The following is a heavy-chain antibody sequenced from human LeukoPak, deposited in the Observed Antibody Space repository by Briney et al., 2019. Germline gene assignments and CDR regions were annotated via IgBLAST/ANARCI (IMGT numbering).Heavy chain of an antibody. V-gene: IGHV3-23*01. J-gene: IGHJ4*02. D-gene: IGHD4-11*01. CDR2: INGSGGST. CDR3: AKAQFLGYSNSYYFDY. Sequence: GGSLRLSCAASGFTFSSYAMSWVRQAPGKGLEWVSAINGSGGSTYYADSVKGRFTISRDNSKNTLYLQMNSLRAEDTAVYYCAKAQFLGYSNSYYFDYWGQGTLVTVSS. CDR1: GFTFSSYA.